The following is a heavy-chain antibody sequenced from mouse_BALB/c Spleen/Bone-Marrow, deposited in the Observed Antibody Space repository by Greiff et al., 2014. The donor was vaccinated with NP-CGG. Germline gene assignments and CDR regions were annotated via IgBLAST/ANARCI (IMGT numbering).Heavy chain of an antibody. CDR2: INPGSGGA. CDR1: GYAFTNYL. Sequence: GAELVRPGTAVNVSCKASGYAFTNYLIEWVKQRPGQGLEWIGVINPGSGGANYNEKFKGKATLTADKSSSTAYMQLSSLTSDDSAVYFCARFGRYYFDYWGQGTTLTVSS. CDR3: ARFGRYYFDY. V-gene: IGHV1-54*01. J-gene: IGHJ2*01.